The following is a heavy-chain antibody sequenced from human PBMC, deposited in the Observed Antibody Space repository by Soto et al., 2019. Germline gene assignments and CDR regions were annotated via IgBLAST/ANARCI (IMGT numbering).Heavy chain of an antibody. J-gene: IGHJ4*02. Sequence: QVQLVESGGGVVQPGRSLRLSCAASGFSFSTYGMHWVRQAPGKGLEWWAIIWYDGSNKYYADSVKGRFTFSRDNSKNTLYLQMDSLRAEDTAVYYCARDIRPRVAGPVDYWGQGTLVTVSS. CDR2: IWYDGSNK. V-gene: IGHV3-33*01. CDR3: ARDIRPRVAGPVDY. D-gene: IGHD6-19*01. CDR1: GFSFSTYG.